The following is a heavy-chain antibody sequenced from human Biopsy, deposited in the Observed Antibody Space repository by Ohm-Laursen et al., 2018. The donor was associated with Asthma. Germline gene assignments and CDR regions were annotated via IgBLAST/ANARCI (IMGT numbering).Heavy chain of an antibody. CDR2: INTDGRTS. J-gene: IGHJ6*02. V-gene: IGHV3-74*01. CDR1: RFTFSSYW. Sequence: SLRLSCAASRFTFSSYWMHWVRQAPGKGLVWVSRINTDGRTSDYADSAKGRFTISRDNAKNTLHLQINSLGAEDTAVYYCARKIAARGAMDVWGQGTTVTVSS. CDR3: ARKIAARGAMDV. D-gene: IGHD6-6*01.